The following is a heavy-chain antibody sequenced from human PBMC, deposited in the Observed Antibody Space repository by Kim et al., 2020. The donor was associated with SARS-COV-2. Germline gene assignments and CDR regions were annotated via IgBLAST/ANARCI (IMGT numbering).Heavy chain of an antibody. J-gene: IGHJ4*02. V-gene: IGHV4-59*01. Sequence: GSTNYNPSLKSRVTISVDTSKNQFSLKLSSVTAADTAVYYCARDSEGLRYWGQGTLVTVSS. D-gene: IGHD3-10*01. CDR3: ARDSEGLRY. CDR2: GST.